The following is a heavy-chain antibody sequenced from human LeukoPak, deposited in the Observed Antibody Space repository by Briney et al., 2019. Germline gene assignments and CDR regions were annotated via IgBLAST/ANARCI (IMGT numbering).Heavy chain of an antibody. J-gene: IGHJ4*02. Sequence: ASVKVSCKASGYAFTSYGISWVRQAPGQGLEWMGWISAYNGNTNYAQKLQGRVTMTTDTSTSTAYMELRSLRSDDTAVYYCAREGRGSYRYEDDYWGQGTLVTVSS. D-gene: IGHD3-16*02. CDR3: AREGRGSYRYEDDY. CDR1: GYAFTSYG. V-gene: IGHV1-18*01. CDR2: ISAYNGNT.